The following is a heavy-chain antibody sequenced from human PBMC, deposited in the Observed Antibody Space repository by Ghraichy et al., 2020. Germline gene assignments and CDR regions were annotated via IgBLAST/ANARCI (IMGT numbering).Heavy chain of an antibody. V-gene: IGHV4-59*01. CDR1: GGSISSYY. Sequence: SQTLSLTCTVSGGSISSYYWSWIRQPPGKGLEWIGYIYYSGSTNYNPSLKSRVTISVDTSKNQFSLKLSSVTAADTAVYYCARVFGGNKNDAFDIWGQGTMVTVSS. D-gene: IGHD4-23*01. CDR2: IYYSGST. CDR3: ARVFGGNKNDAFDI. J-gene: IGHJ3*02.